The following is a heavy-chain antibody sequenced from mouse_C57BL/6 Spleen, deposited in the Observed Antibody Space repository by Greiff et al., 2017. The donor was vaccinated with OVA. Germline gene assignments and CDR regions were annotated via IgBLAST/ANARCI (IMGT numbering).Heavy chain of an antibody. CDR3: AMGDYDDWYFDV. CDR2: IHPSDSAP. V-gene: IGHV1-74*01. J-gene: IGHJ1*03. Sequence: VKLQQPGAELVKPGASVKVSCKASGYTFTSYWMHWVKQRPGQGLEWIGRIHPSDSAPNYNQKFKGKATLTVDKSSSTAYMQLSSLTSEDSAVYYCAMGDYDDWYFDVWGTGTTVTVSS. D-gene: IGHD2-4*01. CDR1: GYTFTSYW.